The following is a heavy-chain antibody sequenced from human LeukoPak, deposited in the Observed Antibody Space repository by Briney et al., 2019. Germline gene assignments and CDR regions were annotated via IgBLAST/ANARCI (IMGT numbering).Heavy chain of an antibody. CDR1: DGSISSYY. V-gene: IGHV4-4*07. D-gene: IGHD3-22*01. Sequence: SETLSLTCTVSDGSISSYYWSWIRQPAGKGLEWIGRIYTSGSTNYNPSLKSRVTMSVDTSKNQFSLKLSSVTAADTAVYYCARDYYDSSGYYMDVWGKGTTVTVSS. CDR3: ARDYYDSSGYYMDV. CDR2: IYTSGST. J-gene: IGHJ6*03.